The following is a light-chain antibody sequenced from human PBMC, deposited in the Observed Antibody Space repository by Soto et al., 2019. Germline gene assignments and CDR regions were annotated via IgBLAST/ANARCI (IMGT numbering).Light chain of an antibody. CDR2: GAS. CDR1: QSVSSSY. CDR3: QQYSSAPLT. J-gene: IGKJ1*01. V-gene: IGKV3-20*01. Sequence: IVLTQSPGTLSLSPGERATLSCRASQSVSSSYLAWYQQKAGQAPRLVIYGASSRATGIPDRFSASGSGTDFTLTISRLEPEDFAVYYCQQYSSAPLTFGQGTKVDIK.